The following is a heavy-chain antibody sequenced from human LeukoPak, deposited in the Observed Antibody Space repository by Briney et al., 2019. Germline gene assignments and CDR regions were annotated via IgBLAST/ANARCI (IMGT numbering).Heavy chain of an antibody. J-gene: IGHJ4*02. D-gene: IGHD1-1*01. V-gene: IGHV3-30*04. CDR3: ARAPGYGAACYFDY. CDR2: VSYDGSYK. Sequence: QAGGSLRLSCAAAGFTFSKFAMHWVRQAPGKGLEWVAVVSYDGSYKYYADSVKGRFTISRDNSKNTLYLQMNSLRAEDTAVYYCARAPGYGAACYFDYWGQGTLVTVSS. CDR1: GFTFSKFA.